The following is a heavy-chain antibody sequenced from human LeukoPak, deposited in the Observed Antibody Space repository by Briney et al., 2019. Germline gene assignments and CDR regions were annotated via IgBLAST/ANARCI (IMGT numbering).Heavy chain of an antibody. CDR2: IYYSGST. D-gene: IGHD6-13*01. V-gene: IGHV4-59*01. CDR3: ASLRIAAAD. CDR1: GGSISSYY. J-gene: IGHJ4*02. Sequence: SETLSLTCTVSGGSISSYYWSWIRQPPGKGLEWIGYIYYSGSTNYNPSLKSRVTISVDTSKNQFSLKLSSVTAADTAVYYCASLRIAAADWGQGTLVTVSS.